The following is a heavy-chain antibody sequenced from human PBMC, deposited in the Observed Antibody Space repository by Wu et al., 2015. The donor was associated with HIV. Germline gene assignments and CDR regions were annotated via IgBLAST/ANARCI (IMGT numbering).Heavy chain of an antibody. Sequence: QVQLVQSGAEVKKPGASVKVSCKASGYTFTDYYLHWVRQAPGQGLEWMGWINPNSGVTNYAQKFQGRVTMTRDTSISTAYMELSRLTSDDTAVYHCARGFEYSSPYFDYWGQGSLVTVSS. CDR1: GYTFTDYY. CDR3: ARGFEYSSPYFDY. D-gene: IGHD6-13*01. J-gene: IGHJ4*02. CDR2: INPNSGVT. V-gene: IGHV1-2*02.